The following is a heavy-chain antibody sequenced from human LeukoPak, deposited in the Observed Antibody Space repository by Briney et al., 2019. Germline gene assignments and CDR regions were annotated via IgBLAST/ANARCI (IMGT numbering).Heavy chain of an antibody. J-gene: IGHJ5*01. CDR2: VYYSGST. D-gene: IGHD2-2*01. V-gene: IGHV4-59*08. CDR3: ASSPRLTTSWFLFDS. Sequence: SETLSLTCSVSGDSFSNYYWTWIRQPPGKGLEWIGYVYYSGSTNYTPSLKTRLHLSVDTSKNRFSLKLSSVTAADTAVYYCASSPRLTTSWFLFDSWGHGTLVTVSS. CDR1: GDSFSNYY.